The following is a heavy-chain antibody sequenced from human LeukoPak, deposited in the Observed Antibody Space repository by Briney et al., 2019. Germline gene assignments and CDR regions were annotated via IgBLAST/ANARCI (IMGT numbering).Heavy chain of an antibody. CDR2: ISYDGSNK. CDR1: GFTFSSYA. CDR3: ARVGPATAFDY. J-gene: IGHJ4*02. Sequence: GGSLRLSCAASGFTFSSYAMHWVRQAPGKGLEWVAVISYDGSNKYYADSVKGRFTISRDNSKNTLYLQMASLRDEDMGVYYCARVGPATAFDYWGQGTQVTVSS. V-gene: IGHV3-30*14.